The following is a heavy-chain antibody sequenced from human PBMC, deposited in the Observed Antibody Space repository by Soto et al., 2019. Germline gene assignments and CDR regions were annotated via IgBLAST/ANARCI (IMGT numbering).Heavy chain of an antibody. J-gene: IGHJ4*02. CDR3: ASSEKGGTDCCPFDY. Sequence: EVQLVESGGGLIQPGGSLRLSCAASGFTVSRNYMTCVRRAPGNGLEWVSIIYGGGNTYFADSVKGRFTISRDNSKNTLYRQMNSLRAEDTAVYYCASSEKGGTDCCPFDYWGQGALVTVSS. CDR2: IYGGGNT. V-gene: IGHV3-53*01. CDR1: GFTVSRNY. D-gene: IGHD2-21*02.